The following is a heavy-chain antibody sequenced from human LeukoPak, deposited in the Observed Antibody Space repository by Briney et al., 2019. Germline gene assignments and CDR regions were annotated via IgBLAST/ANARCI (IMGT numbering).Heavy chain of an antibody. CDR3: ARGAYSSGWAYFDH. CDR1: GFTFSSYV. J-gene: IGHJ4*02. D-gene: IGHD6-19*01. V-gene: IGHV3-23*01. CDR2: ITGSGGST. Sequence: PGGSLRLSCAASGFTFSSYVMSWVRQAPGKGLEWVSAITGSGGSTYYADSVKGRFTISRDNSKNSLYLHMDSLRAEDTAVYYCARGAYSSGWAYFDHWGQGTLVTVSS.